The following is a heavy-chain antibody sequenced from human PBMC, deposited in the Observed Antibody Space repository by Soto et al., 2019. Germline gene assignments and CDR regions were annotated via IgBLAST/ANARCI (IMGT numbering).Heavy chain of an antibody. Sequence: ESGGGLVQPGGSLRLSCAASGFTFSNYAMAWVCQAPGRGLEWVSGITSGGDYTYYADSVKGRLTISRDNSKTTLYLQMDSLRAEDTAVYYCAKDRTYSNYHYYYYAMDVWGQGTTVTVSS. CDR3: AKDRTYSNYHYYYYAMDV. CDR2: ITSGGDYT. CDR1: GFTFSNYA. V-gene: IGHV3-23*01. D-gene: IGHD4-4*01. J-gene: IGHJ6*02.